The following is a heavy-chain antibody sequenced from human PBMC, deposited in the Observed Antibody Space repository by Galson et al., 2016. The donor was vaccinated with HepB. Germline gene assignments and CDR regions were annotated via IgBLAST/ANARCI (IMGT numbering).Heavy chain of an antibody. D-gene: IGHD3-16*01. CDR1: GYTFTRYP. CDR3: TVSFRSQGGFEP. CDR2: INTSGGNT. Sequence: SVKVSCKASGYTFTRYPMHWVRQAPGQGLEWMGMINTSGGNTTYAQKFQGRVTMTRDTSTRTVYMELSTLRSDDAAVYYCTVSFRSQGGFEPWGLGTLVTFSS. J-gene: IGHJ5*02. V-gene: IGHV1-46*03.